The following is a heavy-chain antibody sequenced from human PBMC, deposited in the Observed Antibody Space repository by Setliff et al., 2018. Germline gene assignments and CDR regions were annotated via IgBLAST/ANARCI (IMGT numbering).Heavy chain of an antibody. CDR2: INPKNGDI. J-gene: IGHJ5*02. CDR3: ARGSYRTSNWFDP. V-gene: IGHV1-2*07. D-gene: IGHD4-4*01. CDR1: GYTFTDYY. Sequence: ASVKVSCKPSGYTFTDYYIHWVRQAPGQGLEWMGWINPKNGDIFYAPKFAGRVTMTRDTPISTVYMELSLLTSDDTAVYYCARGSYRTSNWFDPWGQGTLVTVSS.